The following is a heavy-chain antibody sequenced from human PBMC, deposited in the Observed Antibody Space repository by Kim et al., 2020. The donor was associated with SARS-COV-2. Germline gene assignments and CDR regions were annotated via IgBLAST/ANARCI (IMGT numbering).Heavy chain of an antibody. CDR2: VSGSGDRT. V-gene: IGHV3-23*01. CDR1: GFTFSDYA. Sequence: GGSLRLSCTASGFTFSDYAMNWVRQAPGKGLEWVSTVSGSGDRTFYADSVKGRFTIFRDNSQNTVYLRMNSPRADDTAVYYCARDLEDYGTGSCFGYWG. CDR3: ARDLEDYGTGSCFGY. D-gene: IGHD3-10*01. J-gene: IGHJ4*01.